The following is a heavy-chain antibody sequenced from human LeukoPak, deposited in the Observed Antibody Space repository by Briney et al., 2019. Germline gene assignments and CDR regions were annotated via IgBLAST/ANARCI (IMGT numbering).Heavy chain of an antibody. Sequence: ASVKVSCKASGYTFTSYYMHWVRQAPGQGLEWMGIINPSGGSTSYAQKFQGRVTMTRDTSKNQFSLKLSSVTAADTAVYYCARGVRSIYGFDYWGQGTLVTVSS. D-gene: IGHD2/OR15-2a*01. CDR3: ARGVRSIYGFDY. V-gene: IGHV1-46*01. CDR2: INPSGGST. CDR1: GYTFTSYY. J-gene: IGHJ4*02.